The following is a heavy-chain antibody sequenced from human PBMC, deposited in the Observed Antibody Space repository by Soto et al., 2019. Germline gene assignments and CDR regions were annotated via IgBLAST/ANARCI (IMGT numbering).Heavy chain of an antibody. J-gene: IGHJ5*02. CDR2: IYYSGST. Sequence: SETLCITCTVSDDSISSYYWSWIRQTPGKGLEWIGYIYYSGSTNYNPSLKSRVTISVDTPKNQFSLKLTSVTAADTAVYYCARGVATIGPWGQGTLVTVSS. CDR1: DDSISSYY. CDR3: ARGVATIGP. D-gene: IGHD5-12*01. V-gene: IGHV4-59*01.